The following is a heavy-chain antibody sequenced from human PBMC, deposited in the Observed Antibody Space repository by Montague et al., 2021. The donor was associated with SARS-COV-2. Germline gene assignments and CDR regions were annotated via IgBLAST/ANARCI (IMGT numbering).Heavy chain of an antibody. J-gene: IGHJ6*03. CDR3: ARLRDGVVPSPILGVGPYYSYYYMDV. Sequence: ETLSLTCAVHGTSFSGYYWNWIRQSPGKGLEWIGEINHGGSTKFSPSLKGRLTISADTSKNQFSLKLTSVAAADTAVYYCARLRDGVVPSPILGVGPYYSYYYMDVWGRGTTVTVSS. V-gene: IGHV4-34*01. CDR1: GTSFSGYY. CDR2: INHGGST. D-gene: IGHD3-10*01.